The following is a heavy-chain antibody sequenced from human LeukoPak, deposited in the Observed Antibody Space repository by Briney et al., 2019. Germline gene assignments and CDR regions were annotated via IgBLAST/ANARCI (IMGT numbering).Heavy chain of an antibody. Sequence: ASVKVSCKASGYTFTSYDINWVRQATGQGLEWMGWMNPNSGGTNYAQKFQGRVTMTRDTSISTACMELSRLRSDDTAVYYCARGLRVGANLDWGQGTLVTVSS. CDR3: ARGLRVGANLD. J-gene: IGHJ4*02. D-gene: IGHD1-26*01. CDR2: MNPNSGGT. CDR1: GYTFTSYD. V-gene: IGHV1-2*02.